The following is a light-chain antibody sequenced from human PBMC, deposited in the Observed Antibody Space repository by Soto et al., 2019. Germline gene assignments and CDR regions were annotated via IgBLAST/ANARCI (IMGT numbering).Light chain of an antibody. CDR1: SSDVGDYDH. Sequence: QSALTQPRSVSGSPGQSVTISCTGTSSDVGDYDHVSWYQQHPGKAPKFMIYDVSRRPSGVPDRFSGSKSGNTASLTISGLQAEDEADYYCCSYAGRYNYYVFGTGTKVTVL. CDR3: CSYAGRYNYYV. V-gene: IGLV2-11*01. CDR2: DVS. J-gene: IGLJ1*01.